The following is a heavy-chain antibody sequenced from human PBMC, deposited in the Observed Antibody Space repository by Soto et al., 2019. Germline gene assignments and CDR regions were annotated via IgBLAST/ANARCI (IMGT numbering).Heavy chain of an antibody. CDR3: AKGGQLWEPFDH. D-gene: IGHD5-18*01. CDR1: GLAFSNYA. J-gene: IGHJ4*02. V-gene: IGHV3-23*01. Sequence: EAHFLESGGGLVQPGGSLRLSCAASGLAFSNYAISWVRQAPGKGLEWVSTISASGYSAYYGGAVKGRFTTSRDNSKSTLYLQMNRLRADGTAVYYCAKGGQLWEPFDHWGQGTQVTVSS. CDR2: ISASGYSA.